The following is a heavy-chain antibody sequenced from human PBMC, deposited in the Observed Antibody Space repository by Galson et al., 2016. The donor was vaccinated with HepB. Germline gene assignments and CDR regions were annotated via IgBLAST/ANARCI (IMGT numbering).Heavy chain of an antibody. CDR2: IYPRDSDT. Sequence: SGAEVKKPGESLKISCKGSGYNFSNYWIGWVRQLPGKGLEWMGIIYPRDSDTRYSPSPQGQVTFSADQSISPAYLQWSTLKTSDTAMYYCARQGSSEYSGTYPYWGQGTLVTVSS. CDR1: GYNFSNYW. D-gene: IGHD1-26*01. J-gene: IGHJ4*02. CDR3: ARQGSSEYSGTYPY. V-gene: IGHV5-51*01.